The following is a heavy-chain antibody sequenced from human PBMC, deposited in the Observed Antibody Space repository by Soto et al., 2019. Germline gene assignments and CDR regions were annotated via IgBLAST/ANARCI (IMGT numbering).Heavy chain of an antibody. CDR2: IYWNDDK. V-gene: IGHV2-5*01. J-gene: IGHJ6*02. D-gene: IGHD3-9*01. Sequence: SGPTLVNPTQTLTLTCTFSGFSLSTSGVGVGWIRQPPGKALEWLALIYWNDDKRYSPSLKSRLTITKDTSKNQVVLTMTNMDPVDTATYYCAHRLGPSTLSDILTGYPYYYYYGMDVWGQGTTVTFSS. CDR1: GFSLSTSGVG. CDR3: AHRLGPSTLSDILTGYPYYYYYGMDV.